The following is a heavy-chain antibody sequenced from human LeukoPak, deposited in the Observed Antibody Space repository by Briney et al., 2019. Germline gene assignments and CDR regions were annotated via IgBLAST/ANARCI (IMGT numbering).Heavy chain of an antibody. J-gene: IGHJ5*02. D-gene: IGHD2/OR15-2a*01. CDR3: ARDRANSWFDP. Sequence: GGFLRLSCAASGFTFSSYSMNWVRQAPGKGLEWVSSISSSSSYIYYADSVKGRFTISRDNAKNSLYLQMNSLRAEDTAVYYCARDRANSWFDPWGQGTLVTVSS. V-gene: IGHV3-21*01. CDR2: ISSSSSYI. CDR1: GFTFSSYS.